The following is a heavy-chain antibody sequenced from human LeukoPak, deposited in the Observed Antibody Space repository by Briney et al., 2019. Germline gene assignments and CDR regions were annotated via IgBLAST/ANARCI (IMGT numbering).Heavy chain of an antibody. CDR2: ISWNGAST. Sequence: PGGSLRLSCAASGFIFDDYAMHWVRQAPGKGLELVSLISWNGASTFYADSVKGRFTISRDNSKNSLYLQMHSLRVEDTALYYCAKWETVNGYFDLWGRGTLVTVSS. D-gene: IGHD1-26*01. V-gene: IGHV3-43D*04. J-gene: IGHJ2*01. CDR3: AKWETVNGYFDL. CDR1: GFIFDDYA.